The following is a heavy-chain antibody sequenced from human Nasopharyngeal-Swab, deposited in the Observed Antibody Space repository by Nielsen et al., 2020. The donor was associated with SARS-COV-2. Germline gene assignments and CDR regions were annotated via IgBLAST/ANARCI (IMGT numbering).Heavy chain of an antibody. CDR3: ARVGDYGDYYYYGMDV. V-gene: IGHV3-21*01. CDR1: GFTFSSYS. J-gene: IGHJ6*02. D-gene: IGHD4-17*01. Sequence: GESLKISCAASGFTFSSYSMNWVRQAPGKGLEWVSSISSSSSYIYYADSVKGRFTISRDNAKNSLYLQMNSLRAEGTAVYYCARVGDYGDYYYYGMDVWGQGTTVTVSS. CDR2: ISSSSSYI.